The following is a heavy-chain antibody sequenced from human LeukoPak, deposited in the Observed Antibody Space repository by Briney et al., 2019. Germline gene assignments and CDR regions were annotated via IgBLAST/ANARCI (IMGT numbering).Heavy chain of an antibody. CDR3: SSSRSDSVYSYYYYMDV. Sequence: ASVKVSCKASGYTFTSYDINWVRQATGQGLEWMGWMNPNSGNTGYAQKFQGRVTITRNTSISTAYMELSSLRSDDTAVYYCSSSRSDSVYSYYYYMDVWGKGTTVTVSS. V-gene: IGHV1-8*03. J-gene: IGHJ6*03. CDR1: GYTFTSYD. CDR2: MNPNSGNT. D-gene: IGHD3-22*01.